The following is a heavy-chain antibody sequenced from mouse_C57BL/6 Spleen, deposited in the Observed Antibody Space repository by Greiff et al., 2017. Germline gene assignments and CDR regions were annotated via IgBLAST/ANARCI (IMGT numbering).Heavy chain of an antibody. CDR2: IHPSDSDT. CDR3: ASPLYYDYPNV. Sequence: QVQLKQPGAELVKPGASVKVSCKASGYTFTSYWMHWVKQRPGQGLEWIGRIHPSDSDTNYNQKFKGKATLTVDKSSSTAYMQLSSLTSEDSAVYYCASPLYYDYPNVWSTGTTVTVSS. D-gene: IGHD2-4*01. CDR1: GYTFTSYW. J-gene: IGHJ1*03. V-gene: IGHV1-74*01.